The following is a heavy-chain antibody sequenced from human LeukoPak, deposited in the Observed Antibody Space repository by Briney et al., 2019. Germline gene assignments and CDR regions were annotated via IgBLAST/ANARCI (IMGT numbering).Heavy chain of an antibody. CDR3: ARDNVLRSADAFDI. CDR1: GGTFSYYA. CDR2: IIPFLGSA. D-gene: IGHD3-3*01. V-gene: IGHV1-69*05. Sequence: GSSVNVSCKASGGTFSYYAISWVRQAPGQGPEWMGGIIPFLGSANYAQKLQGRVTMTTDTSTSTAYMELRSLRSDDTAVYYCARDNVLRSADAFDIWGQGTMVTVSS. J-gene: IGHJ3*02.